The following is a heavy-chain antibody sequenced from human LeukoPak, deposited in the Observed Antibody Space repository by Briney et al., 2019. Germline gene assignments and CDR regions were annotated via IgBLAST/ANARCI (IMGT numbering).Heavy chain of an antibody. J-gene: IGHJ5*02. CDR1: GFTFSSYG. Sequence: GGSLRLSCAASGFTFSSYGMHWVRQAPGKGLEWVAFIRYDGSNKYYADSVKGRFTISGDNSKNTLYLQMNSLRAEDTAVYYCAKVPKPYGDYNNWFDPWGQGTLVTVSS. V-gene: IGHV3-30*02. D-gene: IGHD4-17*01. CDR3: AKVPKPYGDYNNWFDP. CDR2: IRYDGSNK.